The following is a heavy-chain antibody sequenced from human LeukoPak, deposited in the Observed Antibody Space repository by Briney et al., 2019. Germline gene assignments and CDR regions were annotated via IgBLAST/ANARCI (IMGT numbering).Heavy chain of an antibody. J-gene: IGHJ4*02. D-gene: IGHD3-9*01. CDR2: IRFDGSNE. V-gene: IGHV3-30*02. CDR1: GFTFSNYA. CDR3: AKGANLRYFDWLHFDY. Sequence: GRSLRLSCAASGFTFSNYAMHWVRQAPGKGLEWVAFIRFDGSNEYYADSVKGRFTISRDNSKNTLSLQMNSLRAEDTAVYYCAKGANLRYFDWLHFDYWGQGTLVTVSS.